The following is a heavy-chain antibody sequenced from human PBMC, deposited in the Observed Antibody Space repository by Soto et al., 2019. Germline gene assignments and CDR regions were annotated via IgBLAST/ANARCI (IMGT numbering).Heavy chain of an antibody. V-gene: IGHV4-34*01. D-gene: IGHD1-1*01. Sequence: QVQLQQWGAGLLKPSETLSLTCAVYGGFVSSGSYYWSWIRQPPGKGLEWIGEMSHSGGTHFNPSLKSRVSISGDTSKNKFSLKMSSVTAADTALYYCARVERGAATTVVDALDIWGPGTMVTVSS. CDR2: MSHSGGT. CDR3: ARVERGAATTVVDALDI. CDR1: GGFVSSGSYY. J-gene: IGHJ3*02.